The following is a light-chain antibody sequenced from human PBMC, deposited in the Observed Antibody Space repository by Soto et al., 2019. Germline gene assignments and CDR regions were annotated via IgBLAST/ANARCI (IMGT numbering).Light chain of an antibody. V-gene: IGKV1-39*01. J-gene: IGKJ1*01. CDR1: QSISSY. CDR3: QQSYSTPRT. Sequence: DIQMTQSPSSLSASVGDRVTITCRASQSISSYLNWYQQKPGKAPKLLIYAASSLQSGVPSRFNGSGSGTDFTLTISSLQPEDFATYYCQQSYSTPRTFGQGTKVDIK. CDR2: AAS.